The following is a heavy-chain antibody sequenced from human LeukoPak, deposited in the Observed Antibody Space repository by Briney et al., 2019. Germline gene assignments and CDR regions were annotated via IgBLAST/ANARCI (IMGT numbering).Heavy chain of an antibody. Sequence: GGSLRLSCAASGFTFSSYGMHWVRQAPGKGLEWVAVISYDGSNKYYADSVKSRFTISRDNSKNTLYLQMNSLRAEDTAVYYCSSGSYWPSDDAFDIWGQGTMVTVSS. CDR2: ISYDGSNK. CDR3: SSGSYWPSDDAFDI. CDR1: GFTFSSYG. V-gene: IGHV3-30*03. J-gene: IGHJ3*02. D-gene: IGHD1-26*01.